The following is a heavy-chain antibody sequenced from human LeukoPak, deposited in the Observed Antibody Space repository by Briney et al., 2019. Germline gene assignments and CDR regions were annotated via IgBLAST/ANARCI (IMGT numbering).Heavy chain of an antibody. V-gene: IGHV4-34*01. CDR2: INHSGST. Sequence: PSETLSLTCAVYGGSFSGYYWSWIRQPPGKGLEWIGEINHSGSTNYNPSLKSRVTISVDTSKNQFSLKLSSVTAADTAVYYCARWVAAAGIGYWGQGTLVTVSS. CDR3: ARWVAAAGIGY. CDR1: GGSFSGYY. J-gene: IGHJ4*02. D-gene: IGHD6-13*01.